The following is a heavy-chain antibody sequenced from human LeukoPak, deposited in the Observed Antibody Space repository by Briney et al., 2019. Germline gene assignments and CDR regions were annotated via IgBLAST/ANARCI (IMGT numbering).Heavy chain of an antibody. V-gene: IGHV6-1*01. Sequence: HSQTLSLTCAISGDSVSSNSAAWSRIRQSPSRGLEWLGRSYYRSKWYDDYAVSVKSRITINPDTSKNQFSLQLNSVTPEDTAVYYCALESGTHGFDYWGQGTLVTVSS. CDR3: ALESGTHGFDY. CDR1: GDSVSSNSAA. J-gene: IGHJ4*02. D-gene: IGHD1-26*01. CDR2: SYYRSKWYD.